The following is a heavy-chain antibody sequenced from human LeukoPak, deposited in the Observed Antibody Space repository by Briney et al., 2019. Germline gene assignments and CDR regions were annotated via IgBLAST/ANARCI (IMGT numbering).Heavy chain of an antibody. CDR2: IYYSGST. Sequence: SETLSLTCTVSGGSIGSYYWSWIRQPPGKGLEWIGYIYYSGSTNYNPSLKSRVTMSVDTSKNQFSLKLSSVTAADTAVYYCARDVVPRYKWNDSAFDIWGQGTMVTVSS. CDR3: ARDVVPRYKWNDSAFDI. V-gene: IGHV4-59*12. J-gene: IGHJ3*02. CDR1: GGSIGSYY. D-gene: IGHD1-1*01.